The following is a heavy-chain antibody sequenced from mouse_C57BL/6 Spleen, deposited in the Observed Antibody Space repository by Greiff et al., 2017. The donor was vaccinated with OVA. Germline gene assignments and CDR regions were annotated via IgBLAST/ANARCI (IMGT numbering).Heavy chain of an antibody. Sequence: QVQLKESGAELARPGASVKLSCKASGYTFTSYGISWVKQRTGQGLEWIGEIYPRSGNTYYNEKFKGKGTLTADKSSSTAYMELRSLTSEDSAVYFCARGGSSGPVAMDYWGQGTSVTVSS. CDR2: IYPRSGNT. V-gene: IGHV1-81*01. CDR3: ARGGSSGPVAMDY. D-gene: IGHD3-2*02. J-gene: IGHJ4*01. CDR1: GYTFTSYG.